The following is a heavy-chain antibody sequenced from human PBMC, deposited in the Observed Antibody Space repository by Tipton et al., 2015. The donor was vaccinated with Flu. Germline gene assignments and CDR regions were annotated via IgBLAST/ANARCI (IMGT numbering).Heavy chain of an antibody. V-gene: IGHV1-69*01. CDR1: GGTFSSYA. CDR2: IIPIFGTA. Sequence: QVQLVQSGAEVKKPGSSVKVSCKASGGTFSSYAISWVRQAPGQGLEWMGGIIPIFGTANYAQKFQGRVTITADESTSTAYMELSSLRSEDTAVYYCARTGEMATMNYYYYGMDVWGQGTTVTVSS. J-gene: IGHJ6*02. D-gene: IGHD5-24*01. CDR3: ARTGEMATMNYYYYGMDV.